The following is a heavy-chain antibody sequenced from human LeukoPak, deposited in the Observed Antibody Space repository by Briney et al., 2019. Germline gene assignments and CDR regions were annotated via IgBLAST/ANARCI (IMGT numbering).Heavy chain of an antibody. CDR1: GFTFSSYA. Sequence: PGGSLRLSCAASGFTFSSYAMHWVRQAPGKGLEWVAVISYDGSNKYYADSVKGRFTISRDSSKNTLYLQMNSLRAEDTAVYYCARAAATRYYFDYWGQGTLVTVSS. CDR3: ARAAATRYYFDY. J-gene: IGHJ4*02. D-gene: IGHD2-2*01. V-gene: IGHV3-30-3*01. CDR2: ISYDGSNK.